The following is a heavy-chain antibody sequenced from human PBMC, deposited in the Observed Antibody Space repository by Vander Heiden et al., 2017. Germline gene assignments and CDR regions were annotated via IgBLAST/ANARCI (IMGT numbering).Heavy chain of an antibody. D-gene: IGHD4-17*01. CDR2: IIWKTGMI. V-gene: IGHV3-9*01. CDR1: GLTFEYHG. J-gene: IGHJ6*02. Sequence: EPQVVESGGAVVQPGGSLTLSCAVYGLTFEYHGTHWVRQVPRKGLEWVSGIIWKTGMIDYADSVKGRFTVSRDYAKNALYLQMNNLRTEDTALYYCVKDVRAGGADVWGQGTTVTVS. CDR3: VKDVRAGGADV.